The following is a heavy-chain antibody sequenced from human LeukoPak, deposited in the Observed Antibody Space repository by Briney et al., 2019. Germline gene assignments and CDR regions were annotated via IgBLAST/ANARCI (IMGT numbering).Heavy chain of an antibody. CDR3: ARDLQYYYGSGTRFDY. V-gene: IGHV3-9*01. D-gene: IGHD3-10*01. CDR1: GFIFDDYA. J-gene: IGHJ4*02. CDR2: ISWNSGSI. Sequence: GRSLRLSCAASGFIFDDYAMHWVQQAPGKGLEWVPGISWNSGSIGYADSVKGRFTISRDNAKNSLYLQMNSLRAEDTAVYYCARDLQYYYGSGTRFDYWGQGTLVTVSS.